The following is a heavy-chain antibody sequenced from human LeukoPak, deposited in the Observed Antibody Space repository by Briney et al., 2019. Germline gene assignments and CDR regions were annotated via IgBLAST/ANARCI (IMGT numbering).Heavy chain of an antibody. CDR3: ARAPGIAAAGTHFDF. J-gene: IGHJ4*02. CDR2: IYYSGSA. Sequence: LETLSLPCTVSGGSLSSYYWSWIRQPPGKGLECIGYIYYSGSAKYNPSLKSRVTISVDTSKNQFSLKLSSVAAGDTAVYYCARAPGIAAAGTHFDFWGQGTLVTVSS. D-gene: IGHD6-13*01. V-gene: IGHV4-59*01. CDR1: GGSLSSYY.